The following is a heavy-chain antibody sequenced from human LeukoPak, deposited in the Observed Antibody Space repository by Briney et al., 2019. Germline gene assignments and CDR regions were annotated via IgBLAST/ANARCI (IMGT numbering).Heavy chain of an antibody. Sequence: GGSLRLSCAASGFSFSTYAMHWVRQTPGKGLEWVGIIWFDGSHTYYGDSVRGRFSISRDNSKNTLYLEMNSLRADDTGVYFCARGIIILRTRSASFDSWGQGSLVTVSS. D-gene: IGHD3-16*02. CDR1: GFSFSTYA. V-gene: IGHV3-33*01. J-gene: IGHJ4*02. CDR3: ARGIIILRTRSASFDS. CDR2: IWFDGSHT.